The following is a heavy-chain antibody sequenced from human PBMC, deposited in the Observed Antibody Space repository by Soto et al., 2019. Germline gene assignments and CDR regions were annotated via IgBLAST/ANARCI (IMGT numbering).Heavy chain of an antibody. Sequence: SETLSLTCTVSGGSISRGGYYWSWIRQHPGKGLEWIGYIYYSGSTYYNPSLKSRVTISVDTSKNQFSLKLSSVTAADTAVYYCAREKIVGATYNWFDPWGQGTLVTVSS. D-gene: IGHD1-26*01. V-gene: IGHV4-31*03. CDR3: AREKIVGATYNWFDP. CDR2: IYYSGST. CDR1: GGSISRGGYY. J-gene: IGHJ5*02.